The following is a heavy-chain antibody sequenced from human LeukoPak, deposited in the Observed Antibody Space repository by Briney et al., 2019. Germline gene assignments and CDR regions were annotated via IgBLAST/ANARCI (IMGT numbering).Heavy chain of an antibody. D-gene: IGHD2-2*01. CDR2: NHHSGST. Sequence: SYTQSVTCTVSGYSISNGYYWGWIRQAPRKGLEWIGGNHHSGSTYYTPSHKCRVTISVDTSKNQFPLKLSSVTAADTAVYYCARGKLPYQLLSHAYYFDYWGQGTLVTVSS. CDR3: ARGKLPYQLLSHAYYFDY. V-gene: IGHV4-38-2*02. J-gene: IGHJ4*02. CDR1: GYSISNGYY.